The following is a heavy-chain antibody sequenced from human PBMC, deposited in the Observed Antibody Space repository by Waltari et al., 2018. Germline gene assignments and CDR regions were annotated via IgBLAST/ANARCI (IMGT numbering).Heavy chain of an antibody. CDR1: GGTFSSYA. V-gene: IGHV1-69*05. J-gene: IGHJ4*02. Sequence: QVPLVQSGAEVKKPGSSVQVSCKASGGTFSSYAISWLRQAPGQGLEWMGGIIPIFGTANYAQKFQGRVTITTDESTSTAYMELSSLRSEDTAVYYCARASSGYYSEYYFDYWGQGTLVTVSS. CDR2: IIPIFGTA. CDR3: ARASSGYYSEYYFDY. D-gene: IGHD3-22*01.